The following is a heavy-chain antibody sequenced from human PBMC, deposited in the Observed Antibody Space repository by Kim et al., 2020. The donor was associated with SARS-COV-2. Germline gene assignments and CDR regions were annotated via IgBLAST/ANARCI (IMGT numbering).Heavy chain of an antibody. V-gene: IGHV3-30*18. CDR1: GFTFSSYG. Sequence: GGSLRLSCAASGFTFSSYGMHWVRQAPGKGLEWVAVISYDGSNKYYADSVKGRFTISRDNSKNTLYLQMNSLRAEDTAVYYCAKEEGSGYRSGWTDYYSAMDVWGQGTPVTVSS. D-gene: IGHD6-19*01. J-gene: IGHJ6*02. CDR3: AKEEGSGYRSGWTDYYSAMDV. CDR2: ISYDGSNK.